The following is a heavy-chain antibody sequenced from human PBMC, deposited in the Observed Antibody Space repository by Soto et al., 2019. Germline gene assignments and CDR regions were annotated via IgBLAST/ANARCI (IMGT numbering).Heavy chain of an antibody. J-gene: IGHJ1*01. V-gene: IGHV3-20*04. Sequence: GGSLRLSCAASGFTFGDYGMSWVRQAPGKGLEWVSGINWNGGSTGYADSVKGRFTISRDNAKNSLYLQMNSLRAEDTALYYCARDGSIAARPVAEYFQHWGQGTLVTVSS. D-gene: IGHD6-6*01. CDR1: GFTFGDYG. CDR2: INWNGGST. CDR3: ARDGSIAARPVAEYFQH.